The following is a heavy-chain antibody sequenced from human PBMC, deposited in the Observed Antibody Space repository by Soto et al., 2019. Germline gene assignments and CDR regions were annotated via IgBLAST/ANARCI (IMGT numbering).Heavy chain of an antibody. V-gene: IGHV3-23*01. CDR2: ISASGGST. D-gene: IGHD1-7*01. CDR1: GFSFITCA. J-gene: IGHJ4*02. CDR3: VKVGNYRFFDF. Sequence: PGWYLRLSCAASGFSFITCAITWFRQATGKGLEWVASISASGGSTYYANSVKGRFIISRDNSNNTLYVQMNSLRAEDTAVYYCVKVGNYRFFDFWGQGTVVTVAS.